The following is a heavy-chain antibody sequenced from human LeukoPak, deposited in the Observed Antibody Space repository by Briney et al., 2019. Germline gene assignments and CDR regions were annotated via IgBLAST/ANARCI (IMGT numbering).Heavy chain of an antibody. CDR1: GFTVSSNY. CDR3: ARDRNGAAAGYNWFDP. V-gene: IGHV3-66*01. CDR2: IYSGGST. J-gene: IGHJ5*02. D-gene: IGHD6-13*01. Sequence: GGSLRLSCAASGFTVSSNYMSWVRQAPGKGLEWVSVIYSGGSTYYADSVKGRFTISRDNSKNTLYLQMNSLRAEDTAVYYCARDRNGAAAGYNWFDPWGQGTLVTVSS.